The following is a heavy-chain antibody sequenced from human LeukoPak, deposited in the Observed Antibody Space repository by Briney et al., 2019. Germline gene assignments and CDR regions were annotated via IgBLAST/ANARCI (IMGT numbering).Heavy chain of an antibody. D-gene: IGHD6-13*01. CDR3: ASTRIAAASY. Sequence: TGRSLRLSCAASGFTFDVYAMHWVRQAPGKGLEWVSGISWNSGSIGYADSVKGRFTISRDNAKNSLYLQMNSLRAEDTAVYYCASTRIAAASYWGQGTLVTVSS. CDR2: ISWNSGSI. V-gene: IGHV3-9*01. CDR1: GFTFDVYA. J-gene: IGHJ4*02.